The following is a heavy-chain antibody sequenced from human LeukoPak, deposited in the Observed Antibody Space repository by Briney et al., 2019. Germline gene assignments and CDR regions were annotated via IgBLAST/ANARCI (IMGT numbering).Heavy chain of an antibody. Sequence: PSETLSLTCAVYGGSFSGYYWSWIRQPPGKGLEWIGEINHSGSTNYNPSLKSRVTISVDTSKNQFSLKLSSVTAADTAVYYCARGPPYSPYEITFGGVIVALTFDYWGQGTLVTVSS. D-gene: IGHD3-16*02. J-gene: IGHJ4*02. CDR1: GGSFSGYY. V-gene: IGHV4-34*01. CDR3: ARGPPYSPYEITFGGVIVALTFDY. CDR2: INHSGST.